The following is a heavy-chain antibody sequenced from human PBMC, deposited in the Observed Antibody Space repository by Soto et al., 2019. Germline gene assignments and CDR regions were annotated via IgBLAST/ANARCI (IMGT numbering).Heavy chain of an antibody. CDR1: QQLIGGYY. CDR2: INQSGST. V-gene: IGHV4-34*01. Sequence: SEILSLTCAAYQQLIGGYYWTGMRHTRGAETAWIGEINQSGSTNQNPSLKSRVSISVDTSKNQFSLKLRSVTAADTAVYYCVRGITLKVAVQTDASDKNCFDYWSQGTLATVS. D-gene: IGHD3-22*01. CDR3: VRGITLKVAVQTDASDKNCFDY. J-gene: IGHJ4*02.